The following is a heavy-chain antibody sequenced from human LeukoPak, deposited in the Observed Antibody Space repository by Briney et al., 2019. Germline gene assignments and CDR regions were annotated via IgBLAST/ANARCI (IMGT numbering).Heavy chain of an antibody. V-gene: IGHV3-7*02. CDR1: GFSLSTYW. CDR2: IKQDGSEK. D-gene: IGHD3-22*01. Sequence: GGSLRLSCAASGFSLSTYWMSWVRQAPGKGPEWVANIKQDGSEKNYVDSVKGRFTISRDNAKNSLYLQMNSLRAEDTAVYYCATGEGGSYYDSRGYYSDIWGQGTMVTVSS. J-gene: IGHJ3*02. CDR3: ATGEGGSYYDSRGYYSDI.